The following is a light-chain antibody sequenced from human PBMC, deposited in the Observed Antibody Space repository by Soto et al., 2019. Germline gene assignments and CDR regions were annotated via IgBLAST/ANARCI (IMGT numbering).Light chain of an antibody. V-gene: IGKV3-15*01. CDR3: QQYNNWPMYT. CDR2: GAS. Sequence: EIVMTQSPATLSVSPGERATLSCRASQSVSSSLAWYQQKPGRAPRLLIYGASTRATGIPARFSGSGSGTEFTLTISSLQSEDFAVYYCQQYNNWPMYTFGQGTKLEIE. CDR1: QSVSSS. J-gene: IGKJ2*01.